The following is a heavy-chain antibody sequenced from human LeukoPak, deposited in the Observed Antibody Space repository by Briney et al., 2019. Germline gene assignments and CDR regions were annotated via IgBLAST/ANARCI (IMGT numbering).Heavy chain of an antibody. D-gene: IGHD6-13*01. CDR1: GGTFSSYA. Sequence: SVKVSCKASGGTFSSYAISWVRQAPGQGLEWMGGIIPIFGTANYAQKFQGWVTMTRDTSISTAYMELSRLRSDDTAVYYCAREYSSSWYDYWGQGTLVTVSS. J-gene: IGHJ4*02. V-gene: IGHV1-69*05. CDR3: AREYSSSWYDY. CDR2: IIPIFGTA.